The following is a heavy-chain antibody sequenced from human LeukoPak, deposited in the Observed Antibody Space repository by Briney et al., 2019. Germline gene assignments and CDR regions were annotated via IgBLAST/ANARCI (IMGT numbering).Heavy chain of an antibody. J-gene: IGHJ4*02. V-gene: IGHV4-59*12. CDR3: ARDAAYYDSSGCFDY. Sequence: SETLSLTCTVSGGSISSYYWSWIRQPPGKGLEWIGYIYYSGSTNYNPSLKSRVTISVDTSKNQFSLKLSSVTAADTAVYYCARDAAYYDSSGCFDYWGQGTLVTVSS. CDR2: IYYSGST. CDR1: GGSISSYY. D-gene: IGHD3-22*01.